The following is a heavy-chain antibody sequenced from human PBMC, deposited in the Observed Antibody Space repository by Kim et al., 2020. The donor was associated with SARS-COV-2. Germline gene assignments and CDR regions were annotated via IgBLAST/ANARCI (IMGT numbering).Heavy chain of an antibody. J-gene: IGHJ4*02. V-gene: IGHV1-46*01. Sequence: RYAQKCQGRVTMTRDTSTSTVYMELSSLRSEDTAVYYCARPRITGTTFDYWGQGTLVTVSS. D-gene: IGHD1-7*01. CDR3: ARPRITGTTFDY.